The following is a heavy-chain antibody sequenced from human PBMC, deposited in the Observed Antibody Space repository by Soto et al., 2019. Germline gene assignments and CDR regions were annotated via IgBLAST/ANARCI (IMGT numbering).Heavy chain of an antibody. Sequence: QVQLQQWGAGLLKPSETLSLTCAVYGGSFSGYYWSWIRQPPGKGLEWIGEINHRGITNYNPSLKSRGTISVDTSKNQFSLKLSTVTAADTAVYYCARGRRGLPQDISSWRATRGGWFDPWGQGTLVPVSS. V-gene: IGHV4-34*01. J-gene: IGHJ5*02. CDR1: GGSFSGYY. CDR3: ARGRRGLPQDISSWRATRGGWFDP. D-gene: IGHD6-13*01. CDR2: INHRGIT.